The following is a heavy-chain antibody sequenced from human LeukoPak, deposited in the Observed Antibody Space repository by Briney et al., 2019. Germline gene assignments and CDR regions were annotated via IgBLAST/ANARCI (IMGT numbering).Heavy chain of an antibody. D-gene: IGHD2-2*01. J-gene: IGHJ1*01. Sequence: PGGSLRLSCAASGFTFSSYWMSWVRQAPGKGLEWVANIKQDGSEKYYVDSVKGRFTISRDNAKNSLYLQMNSLRAEDTALYYCAKDMDYQLLLIHFQHWGQGTLVTVSS. CDR1: GFTFSSYW. CDR2: IKQDGSEK. V-gene: IGHV3-7*03. CDR3: AKDMDYQLLLIHFQH.